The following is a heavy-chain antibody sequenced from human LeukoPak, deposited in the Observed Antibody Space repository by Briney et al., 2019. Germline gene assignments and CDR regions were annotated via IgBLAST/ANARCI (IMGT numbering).Heavy chain of an antibody. CDR2: INAGNGNT. CDR3: ARDHWPRILGDSSGFNY. Sequence: ASVTVSCKASGYTFTSYAMQWVRQAPGQRLEWMGWINAGNGNTKYSQKFQGRVTITRDTSASTAYMEVSSLRSEDTAVYYCARDHWPRILGDSSGFNYWGQGTLVTVSS. J-gene: IGHJ4*02. CDR1: GYTFTSYA. D-gene: IGHD3-22*01. V-gene: IGHV1-3*01.